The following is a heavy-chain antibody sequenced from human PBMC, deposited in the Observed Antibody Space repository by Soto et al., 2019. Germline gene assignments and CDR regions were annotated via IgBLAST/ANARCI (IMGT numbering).Heavy chain of an antibody. CDR3: AGGGEGTIFGVAPPFEG. V-gene: IGHV1-69*01. CDR2: LIPIFGTA. D-gene: IGHD3-3*01. J-gene: IGHJ4*02. Sequence: QVQLVQSGAEVKKPGSSVNVSCKASGGTFSSYAISWVRQAPGQGLEWMGGLIPIFGTANYAQKFQGRVTITADEYTSTAYMELSSLRFADTAVYYCAGGGEGTIFGVAPPFEGWGQGTLVTVSS. CDR1: GGTFSSYA.